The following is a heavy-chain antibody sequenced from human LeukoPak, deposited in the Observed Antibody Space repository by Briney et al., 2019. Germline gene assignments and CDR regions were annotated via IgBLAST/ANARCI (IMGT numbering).Heavy chain of an antibody. CDR2: IKQDGSEK. D-gene: IGHD2-15*01. J-gene: IGHJ5*02. CDR1: GFTFSSYW. CDR3: ARAAALSRSVVAARNWFDP. V-gene: IGHV3-7*03. Sequence: PGGSLRLSCAASGFTFSSYWMSWVRQAPGKGLEWVANIKQDGSEKYYVDSVKGRFTISRDNAKNSLYLQMNSLRSEDTAVYYCARAAALSRSVVAARNWFDPWGQGTLVTVSS.